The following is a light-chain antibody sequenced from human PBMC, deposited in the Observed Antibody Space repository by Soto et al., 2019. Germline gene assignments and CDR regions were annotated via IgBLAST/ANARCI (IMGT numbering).Light chain of an antibody. V-gene: IGKV1-9*01. J-gene: IGKJ4*01. Sequence: DIQLTQSPSFLSAYVGDSLTITCRASRGISSYLAWYQQKPGKAPKLLIYGASNLQSGVPSRFSGSGSGTEFTLTILSLQPEDFETYYCKQTNSFPFGGGTKVEIK. CDR3: KQTNSFP. CDR2: GAS. CDR1: RGISSY.